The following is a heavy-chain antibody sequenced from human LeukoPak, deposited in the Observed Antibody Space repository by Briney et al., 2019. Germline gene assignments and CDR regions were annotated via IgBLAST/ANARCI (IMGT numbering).Heavy chain of an antibody. D-gene: IGHD6-13*01. Sequence: ASVKVSCKASGYTFTGYYMHWVRQAPGQGLEWMGRINPNSGGTNYAQKFQGRVTMTRDMSTNTFYMELSSLRFDDTAVYYCARDVSYSGSRDAWWFDPWGQGTLVTVSS. CDR2: INPNSGGT. V-gene: IGHV1-2*06. CDR3: ARDVSYSGSRDAWWFDP. J-gene: IGHJ5*02. CDR1: GYTFTGYY.